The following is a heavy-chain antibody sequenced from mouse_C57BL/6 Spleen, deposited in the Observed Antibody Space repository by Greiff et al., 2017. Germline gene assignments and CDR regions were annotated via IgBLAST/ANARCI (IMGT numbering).Heavy chain of an antibody. D-gene: IGHD3-2*02. CDR3: ADSSGHFAY. CDR1: GYTFTSYW. J-gene: IGHJ3*01. V-gene: IGHV1-64*01. CDR2: IHPNSGST. Sequence: QVQLQQPGAELVKPGASVKLSCKASGYTFTSYWMHWVKQRPGQGLEWIGMIHPNSGSTNYNKKFKSKATLTVDKSSSTAYMQLSSLTSEDSAVYYCADSSGHFAYWGQGTLVTVSA.